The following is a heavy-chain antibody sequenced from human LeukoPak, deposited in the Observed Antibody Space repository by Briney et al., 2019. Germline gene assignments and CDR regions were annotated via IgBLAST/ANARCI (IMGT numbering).Heavy chain of an antibody. V-gene: IGHV4-34*01. Sequence: SETLSLICAVYGGSFSGYCWSWIRQPPGKGLEWIGEINHSGSTNYNPSLKSRVTISVDTSKNQFSLKLSSVTAADTAVYYCARGRDDFWSGYYSGPCYFDYWGQGTLVTVSS. J-gene: IGHJ4*02. CDR2: INHSGST. D-gene: IGHD3-3*01. CDR1: GGSFSGYC. CDR3: ARGRDDFWSGYYSGPCYFDY.